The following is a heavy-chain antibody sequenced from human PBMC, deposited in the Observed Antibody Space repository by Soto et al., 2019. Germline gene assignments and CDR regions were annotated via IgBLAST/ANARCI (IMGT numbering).Heavy chain of an antibody. Sequence: PSETLSLTCTVSGGSISSSSYYWGGIRQPPGKGLEGIGSIYYSGSTYYNPSLKSRVTISVDTSKNQFSLKLSSVTAADTAVYYCARGGITLEWLFYGMDVWGQGTTVTVSS. CDR3: ARGGITLEWLFYGMDV. J-gene: IGHJ6*02. V-gene: IGHV4-39*01. D-gene: IGHD3-3*01. CDR1: GGSISSSSYY. CDR2: IYYSGST.